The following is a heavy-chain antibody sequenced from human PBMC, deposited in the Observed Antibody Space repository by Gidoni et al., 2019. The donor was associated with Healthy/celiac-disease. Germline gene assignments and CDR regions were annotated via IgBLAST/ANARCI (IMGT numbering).Heavy chain of an antibody. V-gene: IGHV3-30-3*01. CDR3: ARGFYSSGWHIGGIDY. J-gene: IGHJ4*02. CDR2: ISYDGSNK. D-gene: IGHD6-19*01. CDR1: GFTFSSYA. Sequence: VQLVESGGGVVKPGRSLRLSCAASGFTFSSYAMPWVRQAPGKGLEWVAVISYDGSNKYYADSVKGRFTISRDNSKNTLYLQMNSLRAEDTAVYYCARGFYSSGWHIGGIDYWGQGTLVTVSS.